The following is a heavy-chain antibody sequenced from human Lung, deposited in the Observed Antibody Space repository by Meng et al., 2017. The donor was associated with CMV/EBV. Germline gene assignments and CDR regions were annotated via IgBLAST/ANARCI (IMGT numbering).Heavy chain of an antibody. CDR2: ISGNGGVT. J-gene: IGHJ4*02. V-gene: IGHV3-23*01. CDR3: AKDLRDIVVLVGARVH. CDR1: GFTSNTYA. Sequence: GESLKISCAASGFTSNTYAMTWVRQAPGRGLESVSIISGNGGVTYYADSVKGRFTISRDNSKNTVYLQMNSLRAEDTAVYYCAKDLRDIVVLVGARVHWGQGTLVTVSS. D-gene: IGHD2-15*01.